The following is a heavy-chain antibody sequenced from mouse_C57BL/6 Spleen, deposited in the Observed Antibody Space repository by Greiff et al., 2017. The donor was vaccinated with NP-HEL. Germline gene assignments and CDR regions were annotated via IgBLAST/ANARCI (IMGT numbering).Heavy chain of an antibody. V-gene: IGHV1-80*01. CDR3: ARSGDHNDAIDY. J-gene: IGHJ2*01. CDR2: IYPGDGVT. Sequence: LQESGAELVKPGDSVTISCKASGYAFSSYWMNWVKQRPGKGLEWIGQIYPGDGVTNYNGKFKGKATLTADTSSSTAYMQLSSLTSEDSAVYFCARSGDHNDAIDYWGQGTTLTVSS. D-gene: IGHD3-1*01. CDR1: GYAFSSYW.